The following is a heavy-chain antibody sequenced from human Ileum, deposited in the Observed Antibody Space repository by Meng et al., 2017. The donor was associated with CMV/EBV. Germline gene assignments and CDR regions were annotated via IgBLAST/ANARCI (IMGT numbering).Heavy chain of an antibody. V-gene: IGHV1-18*01. Sequence: QDQLGQSGAEGRKPGASVKVSCKASGYTFTSQGITWVRQAPGQGLEWMGWINTNNGNTKYAWKFQGRVTMTTDTSTSTGYMELRSLRYDDTAVYYCARGIDYWGQGTLVTVSS. CDR3: ARGIDY. J-gene: IGHJ4*02. CDR2: INTNNGNT. CDR1: GYTFTSQG.